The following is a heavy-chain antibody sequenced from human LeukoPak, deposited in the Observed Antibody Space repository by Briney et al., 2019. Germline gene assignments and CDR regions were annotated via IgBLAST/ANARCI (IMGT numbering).Heavy chain of an antibody. J-gene: IGHJ6*02. D-gene: IGHD3-22*01. CDR3: VKRGERGSGSVYGTDV. Sequence: GGSLRLSCAASGFTFRSYGMHWVRQGPGKGLEWLAIISYDGNCKNYADSVKGRFTISRDNSENTLHLQMNSLRPEDTAMYYCVKRGERGSGSVYGTDVWGQGTTVTVSS. CDR1: GFTFRSYG. V-gene: IGHV3-30*18. CDR2: ISYDGNCK.